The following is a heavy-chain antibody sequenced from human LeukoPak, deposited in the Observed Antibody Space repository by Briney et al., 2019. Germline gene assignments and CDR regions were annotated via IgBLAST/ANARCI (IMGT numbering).Heavy chain of an antibody. CDR2: INTNTGNP. D-gene: IGHD1-26*01. J-gene: IGHJ4*02. CDR3: ASGPSYSGSNEYFDS. V-gene: IGHV7-4-1*02. Sequence: GASVKVSCKASGYTFSSYTMNWVRQALGQGLEWMGWINTNTGNPTYAQDYTGRFVFSLDTSVSTTYLQISRLKAEDTAVYYCASGPSYSGSNEYFDSWGQGTLVTVSS. CDR1: GYTFSSYT.